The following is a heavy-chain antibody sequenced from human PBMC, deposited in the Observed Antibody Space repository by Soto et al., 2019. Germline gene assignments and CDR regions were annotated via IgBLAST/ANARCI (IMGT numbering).Heavy chain of an antibody. Sequence: GGSLRLSCAASGFTFSTYGMNWVRQAPGKGLEWVSSISSSSTYIYYTDSLKGRFTISRDNAKNALYLQMNSLRVEDTAVYYCARDWDVAVVPAAIDYHPYYGMDVWGQGTTVTVSS. CDR1: GFTFSTYG. CDR2: ISSSSTYI. J-gene: IGHJ6*02. D-gene: IGHD2-2*02. CDR3: ARDWDVAVVPAAIDYHPYYGMDV. V-gene: IGHV3-21*01.